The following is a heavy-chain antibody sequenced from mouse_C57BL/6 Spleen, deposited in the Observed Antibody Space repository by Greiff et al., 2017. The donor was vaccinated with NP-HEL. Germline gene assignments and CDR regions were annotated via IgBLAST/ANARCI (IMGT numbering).Heavy chain of an antibody. Sequence: QVQLQQPGAELVRPGTSVKLSCKASGYTFTSYWMHWVKQRPGQGLEWIGVIDPSDSYTNYNQKFKGKATLTVDTSSSPAYMQLGSLTSEDSAVYYCARLYYYGSSPWFAYWGQGTLVTVSA. V-gene: IGHV1-59*01. D-gene: IGHD1-1*01. CDR1: GYTFTSYW. CDR2: IDPSDSYT. J-gene: IGHJ3*01. CDR3: ARLYYYGSSPWFAY.